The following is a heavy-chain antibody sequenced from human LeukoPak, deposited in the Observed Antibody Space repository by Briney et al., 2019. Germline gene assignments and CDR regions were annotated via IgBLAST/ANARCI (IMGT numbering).Heavy chain of an antibody. J-gene: IGHJ4*02. CDR2: INHSGST. Sequence: KPSETLSLTCAVYGGSFSGYYWSWIRQPPGKGLEWIGEINHSGSTNYNPSLKSRVTISVDTSKNQFSLKLSSVTAADTAVYYCAVGFGELLFDYWGQGTLVTVSS. CDR3: AVGFGELLFDY. D-gene: IGHD3-10*01. V-gene: IGHV4-34*01. CDR1: GGSFSGYY.